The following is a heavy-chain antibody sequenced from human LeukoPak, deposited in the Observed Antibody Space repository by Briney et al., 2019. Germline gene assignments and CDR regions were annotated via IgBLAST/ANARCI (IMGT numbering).Heavy chain of an antibody. CDR2: EGSRGGT. J-gene: IGHJ3*02. D-gene: IGHD3/OR15-3a*01. V-gene: IGHV3-23*01. CDR1: GFTFTNYA. Sequence: GGSLRLSCATSGFTFTNYAVSWVRQAPGKGLEWVSAEGSRGGTYYADSVRGRFTISRDNSDNTLSLQMNSLRVEDTAVYFCASRTWTGAGYYAFDIWGQGTMVTVSS. CDR3: ASRTWTGAGYYAFDI.